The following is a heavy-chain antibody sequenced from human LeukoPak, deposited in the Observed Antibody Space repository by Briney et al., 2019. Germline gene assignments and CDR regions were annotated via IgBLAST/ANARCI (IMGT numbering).Heavy chain of an antibody. CDR1: GFTFSDYN. J-gene: IGHJ6*03. V-gene: IGHV3-11*04. Sequence: PGGSLRLSCAASGFTFSDYNMRWIRQAPEKGLEWVSSISRSGSTKYYADSVKGRFTISRDNAKNSLFLQMNSLRAEDTAVYYCARDQIYYMDVWGKGTTVTISS. CDR2: ISRSGSTK. CDR3: ARDQIYYMDV.